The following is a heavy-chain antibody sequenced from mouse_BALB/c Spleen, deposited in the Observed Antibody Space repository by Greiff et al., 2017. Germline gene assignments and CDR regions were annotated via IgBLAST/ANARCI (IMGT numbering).Heavy chain of an antibody. CDR3: ARSAYGTGYFDY. J-gene: IGHJ2*01. Sequence: EVQLVESGGGLVQPGGSRKLSCAASGFTFSSFGMHWVRQAPEKGLEWVAYISSGSSTIYYADTVKGRFTISRDNPKNTLFLQMTSPRSEDTAMYYCARSAYGTGYFDYWGQGTTLTVSS. D-gene: IGHD1-2*01. CDR1: GFTFSSFG. V-gene: IGHV5-17*02. CDR2: ISSGSSTI.